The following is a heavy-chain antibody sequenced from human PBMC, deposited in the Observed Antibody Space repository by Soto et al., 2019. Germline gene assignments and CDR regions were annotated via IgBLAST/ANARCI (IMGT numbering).Heavy chain of an antibody. J-gene: IGHJ6*02. CDR1: GGSISSSSYY. V-gene: IGHV4-39*01. D-gene: IGHD2-15*01. CDR3: ASLGRPTLHYYYGMDV. CDR2: IYYSGST. Sequence: SETLSLTCTVSGGSISSSSYYWGWIRQPPGKGLEWIGSIYYSGSTYYNPSLKSRVTISVDTSKNQFSLKLSSVTAADTAVYYCASLGRPTLHYYYGMDVWGQGTTVTVSS.